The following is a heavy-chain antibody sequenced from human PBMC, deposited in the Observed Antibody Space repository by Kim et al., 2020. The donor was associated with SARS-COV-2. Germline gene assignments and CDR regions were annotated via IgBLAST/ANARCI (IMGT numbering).Heavy chain of an antibody. Sequence: GESLKISCKGSGYSFTSYWISWVRQMPGKGLECMGRIDPSDSYTNYSPSFQGHVTISADKSISTAYLQWSSLKASDTAMYYCARQGSSSSYYYYGMDVWGQGTTVTVSS. V-gene: IGHV5-10-1*01. CDR3: ARQGSSSSYYYYGMDV. J-gene: IGHJ6*02. CDR1: GYSFTSYW. CDR2: IDPSDSYT. D-gene: IGHD6-13*01.